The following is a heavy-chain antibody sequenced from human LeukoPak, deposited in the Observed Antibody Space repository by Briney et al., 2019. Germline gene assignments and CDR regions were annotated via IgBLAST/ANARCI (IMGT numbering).Heavy chain of an antibody. V-gene: IGHV1-18*01. CDR1: GYTFTSYD. CDR3: ARNGRVRRVVKDLFEY. Sequence: VASVKVSCKASGYTFTSYDINWVRQAPGQGLEWMGRVSPYNGNTYYSQRFQGRVTISKDTSTGTAYMDLRNMRDDDTAMYYCARNGRVRRVVKDLFEYWGQGTLVAVSS. D-gene: IGHD3-10*01. J-gene: IGHJ4*02. CDR2: VSPYNGNT.